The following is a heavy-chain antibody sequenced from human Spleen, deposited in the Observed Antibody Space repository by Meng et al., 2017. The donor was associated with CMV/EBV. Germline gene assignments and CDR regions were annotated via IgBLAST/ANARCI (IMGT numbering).Heavy chain of an antibody. Sequence: CTVSGVSVSSATYYWHWGRQSPGKGLEWIGYIYYTGTTNHNPSLERRVTLSLDTSKNQVTLKLNSVTAADSAVYFCARDRNYAVFDYWGQGALVTVSS. D-gene: IGHD1-7*01. V-gene: IGHV4-61*01. CDR1: GVSVSSATYY. CDR2: IYYTGTT. J-gene: IGHJ4*02. CDR3: ARDRNYAVFDY.